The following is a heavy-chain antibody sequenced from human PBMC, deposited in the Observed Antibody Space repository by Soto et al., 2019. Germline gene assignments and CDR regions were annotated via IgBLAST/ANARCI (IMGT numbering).Heavy chain of an antibody. CDR3: ARMNIVGVLYYYMDA. Sequence: QLQLQESGPGLVKPSETLSLTCTVSGDSISISSHYWGWIRQPPGKGLEWIANIYYSGSTYYNPSLKSRVNISLDTSKNQVSLKLGSVTAADTAVYYCARMNIVGVLYYYMDAWGQGTTVTVSS. CDR2: IYYSGST. CDR1: GDSISISSHY. V-gene: IGHV4-39*01. D-gene: IGHD3-3*02. J-gene: IGHJ6*03.